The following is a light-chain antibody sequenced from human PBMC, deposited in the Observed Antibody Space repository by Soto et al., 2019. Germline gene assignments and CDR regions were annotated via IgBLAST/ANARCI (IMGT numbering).Light chain of an antibody. Sequence: EIVMTQSPATLSVSPGERATLSCRASQSFSSNLAWYQQKPGQAPRLLIYGASTRATGIPARFSGSGSGTDFTLTISSLQSEDFAVYYCQQYNSWRSITFGQGTRLEIK. CDR2: GAS. J-gene: IGKJ5*01. CDR3: QQYNSWRSIT. V-gene: IGKV3-15*01. CDR1: QSFSSN.